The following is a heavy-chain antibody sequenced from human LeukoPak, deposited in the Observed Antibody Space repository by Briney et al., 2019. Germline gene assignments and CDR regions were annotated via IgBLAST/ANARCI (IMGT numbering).Heavy chain of an antibody. J-gene: IGHJ4*02. Sequence: SETLSLTCSVSGGSISSSNYHWGWIRQPPGKGLEWIGSIHYSGSTFYNPSLESRVTISVDTSKNQFSLKLTSVTASDSAVYYCARRGMAVAGAGNYYFDYWGQGALVTVSS. V-gene: IGHV4-39*01. CDR2: IHYSGST. D-gene: IGHD6-19*01. CDR3: ARRGMAVAGAGNYYFDY. CDR1: GGSISSSNYH.